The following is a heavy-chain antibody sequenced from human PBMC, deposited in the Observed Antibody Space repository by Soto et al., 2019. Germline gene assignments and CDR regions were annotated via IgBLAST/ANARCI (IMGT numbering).Heavy chain of an antibody. V-gene: IGHV4-59*01. CDR1: GGSISSYY. CDR3: AREGLTGTIGLYYYYGMDV. J-gene: IGHJ6*02. CDR2: IYYSGST. D-gene: IGHD1-7*01. Sequence: QVQLQESGPGLVKPSETLSLTCTVSGGSISSYYWSWIRQPPGKGLEWIGYIYYSGSTNYNPSLKSRATVAXDXPKNQFSLKLSSVTAADTAVYYCAREGLTGTIGLYYYYGMDVWGQGTTVTVSS.